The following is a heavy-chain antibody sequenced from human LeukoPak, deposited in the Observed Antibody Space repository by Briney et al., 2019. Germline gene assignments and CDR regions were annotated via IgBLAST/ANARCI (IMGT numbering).Heavy chain of an antibody. CDR1: GFTFSNAW. J-gene: IGHJ3*02. CDR2: IKSKIDGGAA. V-gene: IGHV3-15*07. Sequence: GGSLRLSCAASGFTFSNAWLNWVRQAPGKGLEWVGRIKSKIDGGAADYAAPVKGRFTISRDDSKNTLYLQMNSLKTEDTAVYYCTTSTLTGYPDAFDIWGQGTMVTVSS. D-gene: IGHD3-9*01. CDR3: TTSTLTGYPDAFDI.